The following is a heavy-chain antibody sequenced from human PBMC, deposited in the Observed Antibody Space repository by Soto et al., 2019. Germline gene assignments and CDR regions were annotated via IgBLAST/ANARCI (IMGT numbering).Heavy chain of an antibody. CDR2: MSGSGGST. D-gene: IGHD6-13*01. CDR3: AKDPRRGIAAFLFDP. J-gene: IGHJ5*02. Sequence: PVGALRLSCAASGFTFSSYAMSWVRQAPGKGLEWVSAMSGSGGSTYYADSVKGRFTISRDNSKNTLYLQMNSLSAEDTAVYYCAKDPRRGIAAFLFDPWGQGTLVTVSS. CDR1: GFTFSSYA. V-gene: IGHV3-23*01.